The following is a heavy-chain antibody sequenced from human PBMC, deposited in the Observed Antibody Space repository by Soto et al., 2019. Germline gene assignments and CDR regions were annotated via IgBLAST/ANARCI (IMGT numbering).Heavy chain of an antibody. Sequence: SKPLSLTCNVSGGPISGDYYWTWIRQPPGKGLEWIGYIFYSGSTYYNPSLKSRVTMSVDTSKNQFSLRLSSVTAADPAVYYWVRDLVGCDSSGYPSCSLDVWG. CDR1: GGPISGDYY. V-gene: IGHV4-30-4*01. J-gene: IGHJ6*02. CDR3: VRDLVGCDSSGYPSCSLDV. D-gene: IGHD3-22*01. CDR2: IFYSGST.